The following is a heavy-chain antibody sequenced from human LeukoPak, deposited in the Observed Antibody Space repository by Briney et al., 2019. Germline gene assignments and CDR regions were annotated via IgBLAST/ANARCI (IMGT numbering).Heavy chain of an antibody. D-gene: IGHD5-24*01. Sequence: SQTLSLTWPVSGGSLSSGDFYWSLIPPPPRKGLEWIGYIYYSGSTYYNPSLKSRVTISVDASKNQFSLKLSSVTAADTAVYYCARDGYNRIDYWGQGTLVTVSS. CDR3: ARDGYNRIDY. CDR2: IYYSGST. V-gene: IGHV4-30-4*08. J-gene: IGHJ4*02. CDR1: GGSLSSGDFY.